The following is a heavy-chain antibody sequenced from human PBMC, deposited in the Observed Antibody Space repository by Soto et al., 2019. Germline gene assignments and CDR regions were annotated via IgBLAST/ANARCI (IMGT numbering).Heavy chain of an antibody. Sequence: GASVKVSCKASGYTFTSYAMHGVRQAPGQRLEWMGWINAGNGNTKYSQKFQGRVTITRDTSASTAYMELSSLRSEDTAVYYCARSLQLVPAAIAYWGQGTLVTVSS. CDR2: INAGNGNT. CDR3: ARSLQLVPAAIAY. CDR1: GYTFTSYA. D-gene: IGHD2-2*02. V-gene: IGHV1-3*01. J-gene: IGHJ4*02.